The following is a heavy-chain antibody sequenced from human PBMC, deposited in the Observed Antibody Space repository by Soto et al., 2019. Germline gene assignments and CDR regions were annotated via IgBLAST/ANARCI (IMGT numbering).Heavy chain of an antibody. V-gene: IGHV4-59*01. D-gene: IGHD6-13*01. J-gene: IGHJ4*02. Sequence: SETLSLTCTVSGDSINNYYWSWIRQPPGKRLEWIGYIYYTGSTTYNPSPESRITMSVDTSKNQFSLKLSSVNAADTAVYYCAKYRRTEAEGFTLDYWGRGTLVTVSS. CDR1: GDSINNYY. CDR3: AKYRRTEAEGFTLDY. CDR2: IYYTGST.